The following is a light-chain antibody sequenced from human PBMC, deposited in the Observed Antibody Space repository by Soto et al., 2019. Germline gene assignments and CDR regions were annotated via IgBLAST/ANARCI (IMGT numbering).Light chain of an antibody. CDR2: EVS. Sequence: QSALTQPASVSGSPGQSITISCTGTSNDVGAYNYVSWFQQHPGKAPKLRIYEVSNRPSGVSNRFSGSKSGNTASLTIFGLQAEDAADYYCTSSTSSITLVFGTGTTVTVL. V-gene: IGLV2-14*01. CDR3: TSSTSSITLV. J-gene: IGLJ1*01. CDR1: SNDVGAYNY.